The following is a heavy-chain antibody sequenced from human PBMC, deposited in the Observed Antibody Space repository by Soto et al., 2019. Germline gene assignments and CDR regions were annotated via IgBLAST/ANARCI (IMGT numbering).Heavy chain of an antibody. J-gene: IGHJ6*02. CDR1: GYTFTSYA. D-gene: IGHD5-12*01. Sequence: ASVKVSCKASGYTFTSYAMHWVRQAPGQRLEWMGWINAGNGNTKYSQKFQGRVTITRDTSASTAYMELSSLRSEDTAVYYCARAGTWLRFDYYYYGMDVWGQGTTVTVSS. V-gene: IGHV1-3*01. CDR3: ARAGTWLRFDYYYYGMDV. CDR2: INAGNGNT.